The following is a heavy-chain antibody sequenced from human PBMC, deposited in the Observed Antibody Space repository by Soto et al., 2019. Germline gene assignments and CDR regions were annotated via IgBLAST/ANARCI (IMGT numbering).Heavy chain of an antibody. D-gene: IGHD4-4*01. CDR2: ISYDGSNK. V-gene: IGHV3-30-3*01. CDR3: ARDRPTRY. Sequence: GGSLRLSCAASGFTFSSYAMHWVRQAPGKGLEWVAVISYDGSNKYYADSVKGRFTISRDNSKNTLYLQMNSLRAEDTAVYYCARDRPTRYWGQGTLVTVSS. J-gene: IGHJ4*02. CDR1: GFTFSSYA.